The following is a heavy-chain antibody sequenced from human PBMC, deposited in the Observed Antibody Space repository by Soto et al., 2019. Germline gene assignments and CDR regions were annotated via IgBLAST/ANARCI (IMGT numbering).Heavy chain of an antibody. V-gene: IGHV3-33*05. CDR1: GFTFRSYV. CDR3: ARWGTTGVLDV. Sequence: QVQLVESGGGVVQPGTSLRLSCVGSGFTFRSYVIHWVLQAPGKGLEWVALTSYDGSNNFYGDSVTGRFTISRHKARNTVELQMDRLRFDDTALYYCARWGTTGVLDVWGQGTLVSLSS. J-gene: IGHJ4*02. D-gene: IGHD3-16*01. CDR2: TSYDGSNN.